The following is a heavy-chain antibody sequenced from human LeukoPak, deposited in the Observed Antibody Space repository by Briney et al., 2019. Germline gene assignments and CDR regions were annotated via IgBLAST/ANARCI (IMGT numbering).Heavy chain of an antibody. D-gene: IGHD3-22*01. CDR2: IIPILGIA. J-gene: IGHJ4*02. CDR1: GGTFSSYA. V-gene: IGHV1-69*04. Sequence: SVKVSCKASGGTFSSYAISWVRPAPGQGLEWMGRIIPILGIANYAQKFQGRVTITADKSTSTAYMELSSLRSEDTAVYYCARDYYDSSGSWGDYWGQGTLVTVSS. CDR3: ARDYYDSSGSWGDY.